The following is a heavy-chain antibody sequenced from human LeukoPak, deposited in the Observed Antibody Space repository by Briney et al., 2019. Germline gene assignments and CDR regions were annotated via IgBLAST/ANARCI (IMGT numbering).Heavy chain of an antibody. CDR3: AGGPTYYDFWSDSGY. J-gene: IGHJ4*02. CDR2: ISAYNGNT. D-gene: IGHD3-3*01. CDR1: GYTFTSYG. V-gene: IGHV1-18*01. Sequence: ASVKVSCKASGYTFTSYGISWVRQAPGQGLEWMGWISAYNGNTNYAQKLQGRVTMTTDTSTSTAYMELRSLRSDDTAVYYCAGGPTYYDFWSDSGYWGQGTLVTVSS.